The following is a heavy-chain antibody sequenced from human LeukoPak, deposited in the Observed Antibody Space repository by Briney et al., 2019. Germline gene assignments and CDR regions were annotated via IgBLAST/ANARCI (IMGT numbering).Heavy chain of an antibody. V-gene: IGHV3-30-3*01. CDR2: ISYDGSNK. D-gene: IGHD1-26*01. Sequence: GGSLRLSCAASGFTFSSYAMHWVRQAPGKGLEWVAVISYDGSNKYYADSVKGRFTISRDNSKNTLYLQMNSLRAEDTAVYYCARERESGSYWSEGYFDLWGRGTLVTVSS. CDR1: GFTFSSYA. J-gene: IGHJ2*01. CDR3: ARERESGSYWSEGYFDL.